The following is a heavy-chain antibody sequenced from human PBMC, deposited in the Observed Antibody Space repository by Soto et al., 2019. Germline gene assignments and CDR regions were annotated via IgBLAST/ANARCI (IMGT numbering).Heavy chain of an antibody. CDR2: ISSSSSYI. V-gene: IGHV3-21*01. Sequence: EVQLVESGGGLVKPGGSLRLSCVVSGFTFSSYSMNWVRQAPGKGLEWVSSISSSSSYIYYADSVKGRFTISRDNAKNSLHLQMNSLRAEDTAVYYCARWGYYDFWSGYSSGYWGQGTLVTGSS. CDR1: GFTFSSYS. CDR3: ARWGYYDFWSGYSSGY. D-gene: IGHD3-3*01. J-gene: IGHJ4*02.